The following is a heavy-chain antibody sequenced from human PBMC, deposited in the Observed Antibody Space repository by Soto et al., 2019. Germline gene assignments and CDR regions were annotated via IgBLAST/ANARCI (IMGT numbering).Heavy chain of an antibody. CDR3: ARISDGDSFDY. CDR1: GFSLSNARMG. CDR2: IFSNDEK. V-gene: IGHV2-26*01. D-gene: IGHD4-17*01. J-gene: IGHJ4*02. Sequence: QVTLKVSGPVLVKPTETLTLTCTVSGFSLSNARMGVSWIRQPPGKALEWLAHIFSNDEKSYSTSLKSRLTISKDTPKSRVVLTMTNMEPVDTATYYCARISDGDSFDYWGQGTLVTVSS.